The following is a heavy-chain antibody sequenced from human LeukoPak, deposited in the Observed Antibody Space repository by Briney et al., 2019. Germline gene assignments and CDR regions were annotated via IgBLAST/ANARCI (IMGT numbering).Heavy chain of an antibody. D-gene: IGHD6-19*01. CDR3: AREAGSGWPYYYYYMDV. Sequence: SVKVSCKASGGTFSSYAISWVRQAPGQGLEWMGGIIPIFGIANYAQKFQGRVTITTDESTSTAYMELSSLRSEDTAVYYCAREAGSGWPYYYYYMDVWGKGTTVTVSS. CDR2: IIPIFGIA. V-gene: IGHV1-69*05. CDR1: GGTFSSYA. J-gene: IGHJ6*03.